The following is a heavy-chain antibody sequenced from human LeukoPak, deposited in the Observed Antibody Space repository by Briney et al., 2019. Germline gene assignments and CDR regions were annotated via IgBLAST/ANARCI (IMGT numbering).Heavy chain of an antibody. Sequence: PGGSLRLSCAASGFTFSSYEMNWVRQAPGKGLEWVAIISRTSESIFYADSLKGRFTISRDNAKNSLYLQMNGLRAEDTAAYYCARGATDTTRWFDPWGQGTLVTVSS. D-gene: IGHD1-7*01. CDR2: ISRTSESI. CDR3: ARGATDTTRWFDP. CDR1: GFTFSSYE. V-gene: IGHV3-21*01. J-gene: IGHJ5*02.